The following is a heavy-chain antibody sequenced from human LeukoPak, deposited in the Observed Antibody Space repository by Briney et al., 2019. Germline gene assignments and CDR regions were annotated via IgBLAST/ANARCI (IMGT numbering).Heavy chain of an antibody. J-gene: IGHJ6*04. D-gene: IGHD3-10*02. CDR3: AELGITMIGGV. CDR2: ISSSGSTI. CDR1: RFTFSSYE. Sequence: GGSLRLSCAASRFTFSSYEMNWVRQAPGKGLEWVSYISSSGSTIYYADSVKGRFTISRDNAKNSLYLQMNSLRVEDTALYYCAELGITMIGGVWGKGTTVTISS. V-gene: IGHV3-48*03.